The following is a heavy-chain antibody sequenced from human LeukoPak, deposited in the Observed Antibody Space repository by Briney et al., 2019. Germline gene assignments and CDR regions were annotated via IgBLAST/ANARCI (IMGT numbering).Heavy chain of an antibody. V-gene: IGHV3-74*01. CDR2: INTDGSIT. Sequence: GGSLRLSCAVSGFTFSSYWMHWVRQAPGRGLVWVSHINTDGSITSSADSVKGRFTISRDNPKNTLYLQMNSLRAEDTAVYYCARTFVVRGAPDYWGQGTLVTVSS. CDR1: GFTFSSYW. J-gene: IGHJ4*02. D-gene: IGHD3-10*01. CDR3: ARTFVVRGAPDY.